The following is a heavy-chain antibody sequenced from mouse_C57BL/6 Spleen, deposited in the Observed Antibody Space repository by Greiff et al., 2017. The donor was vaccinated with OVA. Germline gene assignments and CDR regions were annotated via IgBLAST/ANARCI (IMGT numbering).Heavy chain of an antibody. CDR1: GFTFSSYA. Sequence: EVKVVESGGGLVKPGGSLKLSCAASGFTFSSYAMSWVRPTPEKRLEWVATISDGGSYTYYPDNVKGRFTISRDNAKNNLYLQMSHLKSEDTAMYYCARTTTVVASYYFDYWGQGTTLTVSS. CDR3: ARTTTVVASYYFDY. D-gene: IGHD1-1*01. J-gene: IGHJ2*01. V-gene: IGHV5-4*03. CDR2: ISDGGSYT.